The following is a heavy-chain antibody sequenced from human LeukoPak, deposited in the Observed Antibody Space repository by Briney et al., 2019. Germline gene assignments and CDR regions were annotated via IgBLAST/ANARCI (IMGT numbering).Heavy chain of an antibody. J-gene: IGHJ6*03. Sequence: ASVKVSCKASGYTFTGYYMHWVRQAPGQGLEWIGWINPNSGGTNYAQKFQGRVTMTRDTSISTAYMELRSLRSDDTAVYYCARMTTVYMDVWGKGTTVTISS. CDR2: INPNSGGT. CDR3: ARMTTVYMDV. CDR1: GYTFTGYY. D-gene: IGHD4-11*01. V-gene: IGHV1-2*02.